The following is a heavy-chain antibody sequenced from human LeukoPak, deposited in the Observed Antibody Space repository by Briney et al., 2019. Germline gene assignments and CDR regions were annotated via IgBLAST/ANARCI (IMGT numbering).Heavy chain of an antibody. V-gene: IGHV3-21*01. Sequence: PGGSLRLSCAASGFTFSSYSMNWVRQAPGKGLEWVSSISSSSSYIYYADSVKGRFTISRDNAKNSLYLQMNSLRAEDTAVYYCARSPAYDSSGYFGARTGYYYYMDVWGKGTTVTVSS. J-gene: IGHJ6*03. CDR3: ARSPAYDSSGYFGARTGYYYYMDV. CDR1: GFTFSSYS. D-gene: IGHD3-22*01. CDR2: ISSSSSYI.